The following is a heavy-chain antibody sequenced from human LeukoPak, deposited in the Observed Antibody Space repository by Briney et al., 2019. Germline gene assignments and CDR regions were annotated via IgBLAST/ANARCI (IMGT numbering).Heavy chain of an antibody. V-gene: IGHV1-3*01. CDR1: GYTFTIYA. CDR2: INAGNGNT. CDR3: ARDHHPYYYDSSGPAGGY. Sequence: ASVTVSCKASGYTFTIYAMHWVRQAPGQRLEWMGWINAGNGNTKYSQKFQGRVTITRDTSASTAYMELSSLRSEDTAVYYCARDHHPYYYDSSGPAGGYWGQGTLVTVSS. J-gene: IGHJ4*02. D-gene: IGHD3-22*01.